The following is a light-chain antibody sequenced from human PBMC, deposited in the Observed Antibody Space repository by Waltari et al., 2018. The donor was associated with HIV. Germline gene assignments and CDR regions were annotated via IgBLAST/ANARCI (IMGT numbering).Light chain of an antibody. Sequence: QSVLTQPPSVSAAPGQKVTISCSGSSSNIGNNYVSWYQQLPSAAPKLLIYDNTKRPSGIPERFSGSKSATSATLGITGLQTGDEADYYCGTWDSSLSAVVFGGGTKLTVL. CDR2: DNT. J-gene: IGLJ2*01. V-gene: IGLV1-51*01. CDR3: GTWDSSLSAVV. CDR1: SSNIGNNY.